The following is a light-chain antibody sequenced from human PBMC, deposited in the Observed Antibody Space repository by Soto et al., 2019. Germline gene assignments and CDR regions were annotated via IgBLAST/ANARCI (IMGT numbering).Light chain of an antibody. Sequence: QSALTQPRSVSGSPGQSVTISCTGTNNDVGFYNYVSWYQQQLGKAPKLLIYDVNKRPSGVHPRFSGSKSANTASLTISGLQAADEADYYCNSYAGGLVLFGGGTKLTVL. CDR1: NNDVGFYNY. J-gene: IGLJ2*01. CDR3: NSYAGGLVL. CDR2: DVN. V-gene: IGLV2-11*01.